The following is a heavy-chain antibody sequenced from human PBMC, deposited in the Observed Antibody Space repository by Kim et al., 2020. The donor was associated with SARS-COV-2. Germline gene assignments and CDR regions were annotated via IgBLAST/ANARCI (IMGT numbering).Heavy chain of an antibody. V-gene: IGHV3-15*01. Sequence: GGSLRLSCAASGFIFNNAWMNWVRQAPGKGLEWVGRIKSKANGGTTGYAAPGKGRFTIARDDSKNTLYLQMNSLKPEDTAVYYCTSDLGGYCGGDCYSRVWGQGNTVT. CDR3: TSDLGGYCGGDCYSRV. D-gene: IGHD2-21*02. J-gene: IGHJ6*02. CDR2: IKSKANGGTT. CDR1: GFIFNNAW.